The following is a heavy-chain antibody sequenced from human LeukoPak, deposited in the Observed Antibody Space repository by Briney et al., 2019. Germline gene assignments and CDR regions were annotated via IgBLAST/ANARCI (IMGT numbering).Heavy chain of an antibody. Sequence: GGSLRLSCAASGFSFSSYNMNWVRQAPGKGLEWVSYISSSSNTIYYADSVKGRFTISRDNANNSLYLQMNSLRDEDTAVYYCARNRWFGEFLFDYWGQGTRVTVSS. CDR2: ISSSSNTI. D-gene: IGHD3-10*01. J-gene: IGHJ4*02. CDR1: GFSFSSYN. V-gene: IGHV3-48*02. CDR3: ARNRWFGEFLFDY.